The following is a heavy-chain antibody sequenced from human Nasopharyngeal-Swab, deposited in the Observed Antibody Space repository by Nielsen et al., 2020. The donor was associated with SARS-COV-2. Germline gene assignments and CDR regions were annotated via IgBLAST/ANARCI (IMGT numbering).Heavy chain of an antibody. CDR3: AKDFSLIAVAGTGPY. Sequence: LSLTCAASGFTFSSYGMHWVRQAPGKGLEWVAVISYDGSNKYYADSVKGRFTISRDNSKNTLYLQMNSLRAEDTAVYYCAKDFSLIAVAGTGPYWGQGTLVTVSS. V-gene: IGHV3-30*18. J-gene: IGHJ4*02. D-gene: IGHD6-19*01. CDR2: ISYDGSNK. CDR1: GFTFSSYG.